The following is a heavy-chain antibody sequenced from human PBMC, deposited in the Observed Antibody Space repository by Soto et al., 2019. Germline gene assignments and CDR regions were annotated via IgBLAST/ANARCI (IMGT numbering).Heavy chain of an antibody. CDR3: ARSRDGVVDH. CDR1: GYSISSSNW. J-gene: IGHJ4*02. D-gene: IGHD2-15*01. Sequence: QVQLQESGPGLVKPSDTLSLTCAVSGYSISSSNWWGWIRQPPGKGLEWIGYIYYSGSTYYNPSLKXLVXMXADTSKNQFSLKLSSVTAVDTAVYYCARSRDGVVDHWGQGTLVTVSS. CDR2: IYYSGST. V-gene: IGHV4-28*01.